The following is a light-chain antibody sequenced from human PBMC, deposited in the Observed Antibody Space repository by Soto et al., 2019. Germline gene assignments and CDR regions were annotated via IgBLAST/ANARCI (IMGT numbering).Light chain of an antibody. J-gene: IGKJ5*01. V-gene: IGKV2-30*01. CDR1: QALVFRDGCTY. Sequence: VVISQPRALLPITLVGPASISCTSSQALVFRDGCTYLSWYQHRPGQSPRRLIYEVSKRDSGVPDRFSGSGSGTDFTLRISSGEAEDVAVYYCMQTTHWPPNTFGQGTRLEI. CDR2: EVS. CDR3: MQTTHWPPNT.